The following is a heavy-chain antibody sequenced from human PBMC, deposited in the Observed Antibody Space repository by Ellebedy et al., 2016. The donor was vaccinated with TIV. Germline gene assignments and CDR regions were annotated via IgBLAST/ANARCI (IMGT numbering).Heavy chain of an antibody. D-gene: IGHD4-17*01. Sequence: ASVKVSXKASGYTFTSYGISWVRQAPGQGLEWMGWISAYNGNTNYAQKLQGRVTMTTDTSTSTAYMELRSLRSDDTAVYYCARMTTYPFTTYLEDDAFDIWGQGTMVTVSS. CDR3: ARMTTYPFTTYLEDDAFDI. J-gene: IGHJ3*02. V-gene: IGHV1-18*01. CDR1: GYTFTSYG. CDR2: ISAYNGNT.